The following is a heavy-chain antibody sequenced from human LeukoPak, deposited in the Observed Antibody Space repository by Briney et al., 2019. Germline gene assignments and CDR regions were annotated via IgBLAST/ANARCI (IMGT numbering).Heavy chain of an antibody. V-gene: IGHV4-34*01. J-gene: IGHJ6*03. CDR2: INHSGST. CDR1: GITFSSYA. Sequence: PGGSLRLSCAASGITFSSYAMSWIRQPPGKGLEWIGQINHSGSTNYNPSLKSRVTISVDTSKNQFSLKLSSVTAADTAVYYCARVHYGDYLYYYYYMGVWGKGTTVTVSS. CDR3: ARVHYGDYLYYYYYMGV. D-gene: IGHD4-17*01.